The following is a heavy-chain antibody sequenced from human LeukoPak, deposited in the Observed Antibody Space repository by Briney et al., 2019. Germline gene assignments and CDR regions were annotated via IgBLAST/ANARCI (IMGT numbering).Heavy chain of an antibody. V-gene: IGHV1-2*02. CDR1: GYTFTGYY. CDR3: ARDRVVVPAAFDY. Sequence: ASVKVSCKASGYTFTGYYLHWVRQAPGQGLEWMGWINPNSGGTNYAQKFQGRVTMTRDTSISTAYMELSRLRSDDTAVYYCARDRVVVPAAFDYWGQGTLVTVSS. D-gene: IGHD2-2*01. CDR2: INPNSGGT. J-gene: IGHJ4*02.